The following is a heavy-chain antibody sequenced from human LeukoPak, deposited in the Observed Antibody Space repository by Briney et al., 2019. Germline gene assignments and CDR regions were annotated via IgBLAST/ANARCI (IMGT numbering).Heavy chain of an antibody. V-gene: IGHV4-59*01. J-gene: IGHJ4*02. CDR2: IYYSGST. Sequence: TETPSLTCTVSGGSISSYYWSWIRQPPGKGLEWIGYIYYSGSTNYNPSLKSRVTISVDTSKNQFSLKLSSVTAADTAVYYCARARAYLEWLPQSLFDYWGQGTLVTVSS. D-gene: IGHD3-3*01. CDR1: GGSISSYY. CDR3: ARARAYLEWLPQSLFDY.